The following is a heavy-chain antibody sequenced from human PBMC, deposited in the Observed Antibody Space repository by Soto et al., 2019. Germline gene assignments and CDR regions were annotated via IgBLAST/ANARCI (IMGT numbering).Heavy chain of an antibody. J-gene: IGHJ4*02. CDR3: AREYQLLTYYFDY. V-gene: IGHV3-30-3*01. Sequence: GGSLRLSCAASGFTFSSYAMHWVRQAPGKGLEWVAVISNDGNNKYYEDSVKGRFTSSRDNSKNTLYLQMDSLRAEDTAVYYCAREYQLLTYYFDYWGQGTLVTVSS. D-gene: IGHD2-2*01. CDR2: ISNDGNNK. CDR1: GFTFSSYA.